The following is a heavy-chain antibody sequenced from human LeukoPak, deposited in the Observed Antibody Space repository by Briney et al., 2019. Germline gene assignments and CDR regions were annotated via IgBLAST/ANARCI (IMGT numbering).Heavy chain of an antibody. D-gene: IGHD5-18*01. CDR2: ISYDGSNK. Sequence: PGGSLRLSCAASGFTFSSYAMHWVRQAPGKGLEWVAVISYDGSNKYYADSVKGRFTISRDNAKNSLYLQMNSLRAEDTAVYYCARDLYSYGYTALDYWGQGTLVTVSS. CDR1: GFTFSSYA. J-gene: IGHJ4*02. V-gene: IGHV3-30-3*01. CDR3: ARDLYSYGYTALDY.